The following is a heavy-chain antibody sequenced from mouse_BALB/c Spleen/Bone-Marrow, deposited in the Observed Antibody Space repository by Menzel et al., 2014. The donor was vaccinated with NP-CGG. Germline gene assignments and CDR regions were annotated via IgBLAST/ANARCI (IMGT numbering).Heavy chain of an antibody. V-gene: IGHV5-17*02. J-gene: IGHJ4*01. CDR3: ARSGYGDYYAMDY. CDR1: GFTFSSFG. Sequence: EVQLVESGGGLVQHGGSRKLSCAASGFTFSSFGIQWVRQAPEKGLEWVAYISSGSSTIYYADTVKGRFTISRDNPKNTLFLQMTSLRSEDTAMYYCARSGYGDYYAMDYWGQGTSVTVSS. D-gene: IGHD2-10*02. CDR2: ISSGSSTI.